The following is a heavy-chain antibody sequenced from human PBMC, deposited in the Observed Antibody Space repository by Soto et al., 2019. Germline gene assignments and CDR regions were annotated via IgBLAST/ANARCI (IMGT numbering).Heavy chain of an antibody. CDR3: ARDRLHSGDDGDY. Sequence: QVQLVQSGAEVKKPGASVTGSCKASGYTFSNYAISWVRQAPGHGIEWMGWISNDDGYTNYARDRVTMTKDSSTNTAYMKLRSLTSHETAIYYCARDRLHSGDDGDYWDQGTLATVSS. CDR1: GYTFSNYA. J-gene: IGHJ4*02. D-gene: IGHD5-12*01. V-gene: IGHV1-18*01. CDR2: ISNDDGYT.